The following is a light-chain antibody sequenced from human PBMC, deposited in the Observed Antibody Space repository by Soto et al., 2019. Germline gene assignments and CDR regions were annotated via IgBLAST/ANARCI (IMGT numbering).Light chain of an antibody. CDR1: QDIKNY. Sequence: DIQMTQSPSSLSASVGDRVTITCQASQDIKNYLNWYQQKSGKAPKLLIYDASDLETGVPSRFSGSGSGKDFTFTINSLKPEDIATYYCQQYDNLPPTLGGGTKVDIK. CDR2: DAS. J-gene: IGKJ4*01. CDR3: QQYDNLPPT. V-gene: IGKV1-33*01.